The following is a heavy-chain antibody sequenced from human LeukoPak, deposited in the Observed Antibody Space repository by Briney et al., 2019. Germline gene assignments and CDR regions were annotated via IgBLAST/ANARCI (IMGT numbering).Heavy chain of an antibody. CDR2: IYYSGST. Sequence: SQTLSLTCTVSGGSISSGGYYWSWLRQHPGKGLEWIGYIYYSGSTYYNPSLKSRVTISVDTSKNQFSLKLSSVTAADTAVYYCARDHPSGYTVRGQGTLVTVSS. J-gene: IGHJ4*02. CDR1: GGSISSGGYY. V-gene: IGHV4-31*03. D-gene: IGHD3-22*01. CDR3: ARDHPSGYTV.